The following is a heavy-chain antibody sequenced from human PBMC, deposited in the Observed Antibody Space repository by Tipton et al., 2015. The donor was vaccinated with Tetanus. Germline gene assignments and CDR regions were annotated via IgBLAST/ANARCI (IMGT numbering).Heavy chain of an antibody. CDR3: ARVLPVNRAG. CDR2: ISSGSTYI. J-gene: IGHJ4*02. V-gene: IGHV3-21*01. CDR1: GFTFSSYA. Sequence: SLRLSCAASGFTFSSYAMSWVRQAPGKGLEWVSSISSGSTYIYYADSVKGRFTISRDNAKNSLYLLMDSLRAEDTAVYYCARVLPVNRAGWGQGTLVTVSS. D-gene: IGHD4-17*01.